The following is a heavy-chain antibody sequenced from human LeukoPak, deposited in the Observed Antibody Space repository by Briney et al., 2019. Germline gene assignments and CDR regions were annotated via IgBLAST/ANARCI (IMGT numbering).Heavy chain of an antibody. V-gene: IGHV4-34*01. CDR3: ARGDASYYYYMDV. CDR2: INHSGST. CDR1: GGSLSGYY. Sequence: PSETLSLTCAVYGGSLSGYYWSWIRQPPGKGLEWIGEINHSGSTNYNPSLKSRVTISVDTSKNQSSLKLSSVTAADTAVYYCARGDASYYYYMDVWGKGTTVTISS. J-gene: IGHJ6*03. D-gene: IGHD5-24*01.